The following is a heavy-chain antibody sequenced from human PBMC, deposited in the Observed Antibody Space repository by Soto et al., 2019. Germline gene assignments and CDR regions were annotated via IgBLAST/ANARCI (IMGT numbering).Heavy chain of an antibody. J-gene: IGHJ4*02. CDR1: GFTFSSYA. D-gene: IGHD6-13*01. CDR3: ARSEPRIAAAGYFDY. Sequence: PGGSLRLSCAASGFTFSSYAMSWVRQAPGKGLEWVSVIYSGGSTYYADSEKGRFTISRDNSKNTLYLQMNSLRAEDTAVYYCARSEPRIAAAGYFDYWGQGTLVTVSS. CDR2: IYSGGST. V-gene: IGHV3-53*01.